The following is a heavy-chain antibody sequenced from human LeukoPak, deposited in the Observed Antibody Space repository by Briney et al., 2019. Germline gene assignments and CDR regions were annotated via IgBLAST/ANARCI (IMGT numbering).Heavy chain of an antibody. CDR3: ARDGLYDSSGYYMDS. CDR2: IYYSGGT. V-gene: IGHV4-59*01. J-gene: IGHJ4*02. CDR1: GGAISSYY. D-gene: IGHD3-22*01. Sequence: SETLSLTCTVSGGAISSYYWRWIRQPPGKGEEWDGYIYYSGGTNNNPSLMSRVTISVDRAQNQFSLSLRSVTAADTAVYYCARDGLYDSSGYYMDSWGQGTLVIVSS.